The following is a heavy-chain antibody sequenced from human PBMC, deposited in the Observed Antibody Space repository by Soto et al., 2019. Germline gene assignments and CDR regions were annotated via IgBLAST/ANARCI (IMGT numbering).Heavy chain of an antibody. D-gene: IGHD3-22*01. CDR3: AKQIKGITMIVVLDY. CDR2: ISGSGGTP. J-gene: IGHJ4*02. CDR1: GFTFSSYA. V-gene: IGHV3-23*01. Sequence: EVQLLESGGNLVQPGGSLRLSCAASGFTFSSYAMSWVRQAPGKGLEWVSSISGSGGTPYYTGSAKGRFTISRDNSKNTLFLQINSLRAEDTAVYYCAKQIKGITMIVVLDYWGQGTLVTVSS.